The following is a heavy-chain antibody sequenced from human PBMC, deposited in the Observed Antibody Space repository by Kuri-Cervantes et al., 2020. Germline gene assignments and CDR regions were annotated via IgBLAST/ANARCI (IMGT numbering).Heavy chain of an antibody. V-gene: IGHV3-7*05. J-gene: IGHJ5*02. CDR1: GFSFSRYW. D-gene: IGHD3-3*01. Sequence: GGSLRLSCAGSGFSFSRYWMSWVRQVPGKGLEWVASIMQDGSEKYYADSVKGRFSISRDNAQNSLYLQMNSLRAEDTALYYCAKDPRGYNFWSGRGWFDPWGQGTLVTVSS. CDR3: AKDPRGYNFWSGRGWFDP. CDR2: IMQDGSEK.